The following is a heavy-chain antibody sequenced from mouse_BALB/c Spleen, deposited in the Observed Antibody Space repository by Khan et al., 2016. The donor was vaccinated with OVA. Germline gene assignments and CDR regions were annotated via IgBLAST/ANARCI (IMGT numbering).Heavy chain of an antibody. V-gene: IGHV3-8*02. CDR2: INYSGST. CDR3: ARYNGFYYFDY. Sequence: EVQLQESGPSLVKPSQTLSLTCSVTGDSITSGYWNWIRKFPGNKLEYMGYINYSGSTYYNPSLKSRFSITRDTSKNRYSLQLTSVTTEETAKYYCARYNGFYYFDYWCQGTTLTGSS. J-gene: IGHJ2*01. CDR1: GDSITSGY. D-gene: IGHD1-2*01.